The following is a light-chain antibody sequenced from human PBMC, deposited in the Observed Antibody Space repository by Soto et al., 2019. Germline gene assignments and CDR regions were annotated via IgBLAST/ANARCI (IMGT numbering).Light chain of an antibody. V-gene: IGLV2-23*01. Sequence: QSVLTQPASVAGSPGQSITISCTGTSSDVGSYNHVSWYQQHPGKAPKLMIYEGSNRPSGVSNRFSGSKSANTASLTISGLQTEDEADYYCCSYAGTTTFVFGTGTKVTVL. CDR3: CSYAGTTTFV. J-gene: IGLJ1*01. CDR2: EGS. CDR1: SSDVGSYNH.